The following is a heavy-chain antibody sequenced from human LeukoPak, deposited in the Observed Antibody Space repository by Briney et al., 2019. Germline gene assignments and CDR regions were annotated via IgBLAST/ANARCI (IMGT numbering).Heavy chain of an antibody. V-gene: IGHV3-74*01. J-gene: IGHJ4*02. CDR1: GFSFSSYE. CDR3: ARDFMYSSSCTGC. D-gene: IGHD6-13*01. CDR2: INGDGSST. Sequence: GGSLRLSCAASGFSFSSYEINWVRQAPGKELVWVSRINGDGSSTSYADSVKGRFTISRDNAKNTLYLQMNSLRAEDTAMYYCARDFMYSSSCTGCWGQGTLVTVSS.